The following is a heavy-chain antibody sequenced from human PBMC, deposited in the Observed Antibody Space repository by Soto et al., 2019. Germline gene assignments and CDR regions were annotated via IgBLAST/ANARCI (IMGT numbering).Heavy chain of an antibody. D-gene: IGHD1-1*01. CDR1: GYTFTSYG. CDR3: ARGRYGDY. CDR2: ISAHNGNT. J-gene: IGHJ4*02. V-gene: IGHV1-18*01. Sequence: QVHLVQSGAEVKKPGASVKVSCKCSGYTFTSYGITWVRQAPGQGLEWMGWISAHNGNTNYAQKLQGRDTVTRDTSTSTSYMERRSLRSDDTAVYYWARGRYGDYWGQGALVTVSS.